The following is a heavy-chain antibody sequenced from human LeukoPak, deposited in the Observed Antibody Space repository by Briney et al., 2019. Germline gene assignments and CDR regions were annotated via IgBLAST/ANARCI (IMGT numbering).Heavy chain of an antibody. CDR2: ISSSGSTK. Sequence: GGSLRLSCAASGFSFSSFEMNWVRQAPGEGLEWVSYISSSGSTKYYTDSVKGRFTISRDNAKNSLYLQMNSLRAEDTAVYYCATGDDYRTFDYWGQGTLVTVSS. D-gene: IGHD5-24*01. V-gene: IGHV3-48*03. J-gene: IGHJ4*02. CDR1: GFSFSSFE. CDR3: ATGDDYRTFDY.